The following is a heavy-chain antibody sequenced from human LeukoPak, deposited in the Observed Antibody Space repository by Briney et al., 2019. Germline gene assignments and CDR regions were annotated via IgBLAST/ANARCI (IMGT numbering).Heavy chain of an antibody. CDR2: INPSGGST. CDR1: GYTLTSYY. D-gene: IGHD2-2*01. J-gene: IGHJ1*01. CDR3: ARGPPGVPAAKEYFQH. V-gene: IGHV1-46*01. Sequence: ASVKVSCKASGYTLTSYYMHWVRQAPGQGLEWMGIINPSGGSTSYAQKFQGRVTMTRDMSTSTVYMELSSLRSEDTAVYYCARGPPGVPAAKEYFQHWGQGTLVTVSS.